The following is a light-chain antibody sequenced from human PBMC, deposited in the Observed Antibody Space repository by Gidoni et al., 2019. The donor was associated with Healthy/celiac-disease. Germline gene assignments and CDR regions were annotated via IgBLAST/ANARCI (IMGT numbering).Light chain of an antibody. J-gene: IGLJ2*01. V-gene: IGLV2-8*01. CDR2: EVS. Sequence: SALTQPPSASGSPGQSVTISCTGTSSDVCGYNYVSWYQQHPGKAPKLMIYEVSKRPSGVPDRFSGSKSGNTASLTVSGLQAEDEADYYCSSYAGSNNLVFGGGTKLTVL. CDR3: SSYAGSNNLV. CDR1: SSDVCGYNY.